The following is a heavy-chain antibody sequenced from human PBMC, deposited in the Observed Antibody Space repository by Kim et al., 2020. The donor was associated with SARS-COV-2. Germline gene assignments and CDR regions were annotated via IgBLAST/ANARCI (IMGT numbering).Heavy chain of an antibody. Sequence: SVKVSCKASGGTFSSYAISWVRQAPGQGLEWMGGIIPIFGTANYAQKFQGRVTIAADESTSTAYMELSSLRSEDTAVYYCARDSGHYDSSGTFDYWGQGTLVTVSS. J-gene: IGHJ4*02. CDR1: GGTFSSYA. CDR2: IIPIFGTA. D-gene: IGHD3-22*01. V-gene: IGHV1-69*13. CDR3: ARDSGHYDSSGTFDY.